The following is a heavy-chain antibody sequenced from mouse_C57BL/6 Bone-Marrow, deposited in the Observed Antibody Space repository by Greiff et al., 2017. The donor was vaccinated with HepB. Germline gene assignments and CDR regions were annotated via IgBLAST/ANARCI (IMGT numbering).Heavy chain of an antibody. J-gene: IGHJ1*03. CDR2: IHPNSGST. D-gene: IGHD1-1*01. CDR1: GYTFTSYW. V-gene: IGHV1-64*01. CDR3: ARGGYGSSWGYFDV. Sequence: QVQLQQPGAELVKPGASVKLSCKASGYTFTSYWMHWVKQRPGQGLEWIGMIHPNSGSTNYNEKFKSKATLTVAKSSSTAYMQLSSLTSEDSAVYYCARGGYGSSWGYFDVWGTGTTVTVSS.